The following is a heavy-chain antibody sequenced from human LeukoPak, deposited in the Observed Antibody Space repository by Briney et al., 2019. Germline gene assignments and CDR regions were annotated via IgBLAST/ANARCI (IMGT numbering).Heavy chain of an antibody. Sequence: GGSLRLSCAASGFTFSSYDMHWVRHATGKGLEWVSAIGTAGDTYYPGSVKGRFTISRENAKNSLYLQMNSLRAGDTAVYYCARGAYYDSSGYYWSGYYYYGMDVWGQGTTVTVSS. CDR3: ARGAYYDSSGYYWSGYYYYGMDV. CDR2: IGTAGDT. D-gene: IGHD3-22*01. CDR1: GFTFSSYD. V-gene: IGHV3-13*01. J-gene: IGHJ6*02.